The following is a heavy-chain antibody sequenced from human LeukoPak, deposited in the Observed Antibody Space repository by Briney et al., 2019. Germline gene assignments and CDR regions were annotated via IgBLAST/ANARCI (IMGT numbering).Heavy chain of an antibody. D-gene: IGHD1-26*01. CDR2: IITIFGTA. CDR3: ARGPPSGSYLIDY. J-gene: IGHJ4*02. V-gene: IGHV1-69*13. Sequence: SVKVSCKASGGTFSSYAISWVRQAPGQGLEWMGGIITIFGTANYAQKFQGRVTITADESTSTAYMELSSLRSEDTAVYYCARGPPSGSYLIDYWGQGTLVTVSS. CDR1: GGTFSSYA.